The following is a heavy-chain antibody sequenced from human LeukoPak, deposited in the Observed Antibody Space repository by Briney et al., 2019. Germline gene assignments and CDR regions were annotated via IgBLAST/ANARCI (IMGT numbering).Heavy chain of an antibody. CDR1: GFTFGDYA. J-gene: IGHJ5*02. CDR3: TRDLSVYCSSTSCYNWFDP. Sequence: PGRSLRLSCTASGFTFGDYAMSWVRQAPGKGLEWVGFIRSKAYGGTTEYAASVKGRFTISRDDSKSIAYLQMNSLKTEDTAVYYCTRDLSVYCSSTSCYNWFDPWGQGTLVTVSS. CDR2: IRSKAYGGTT. D-gene: IGHD2-2*01. V-gene: IGHV3-49*04.